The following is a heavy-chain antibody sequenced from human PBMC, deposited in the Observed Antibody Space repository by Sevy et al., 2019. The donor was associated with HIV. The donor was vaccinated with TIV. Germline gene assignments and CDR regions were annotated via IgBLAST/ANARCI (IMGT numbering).Heavy chain of an antibody. CDR2: IRNDGSHE. CDR1: GFTFSNHA. CDR3: ARDRKVLLVVYAHPFDAFDI. J-gene: IGHJ3*02. D-gene: IGHD2-8*02. Sequence: GSLRLSCAASGFTFSNHAMHWVRQGPGKGPEWVAFIRNDGSHEYYADSVKGRFTISRDNSKNTLYLQMNSLRPEDTAVYYCARDRKVLLVVYAHPFDAFDIWGQGTMVTVSS. V-gene: IGHV3-30*02.